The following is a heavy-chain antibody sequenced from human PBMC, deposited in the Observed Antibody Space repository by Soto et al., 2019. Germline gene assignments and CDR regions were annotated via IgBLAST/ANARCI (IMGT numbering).Heavy chain of an antibody. Sequence: ASVXVSCKASGYTLTSYYMHWVRQAPGQGLEWMGIINPSGGSTSYAQKFQGRVTMTRDTSTSTVYMELSSLRSEDTAVYYCARDLRYYYDSSGEGYYYYYGMDVWGQGTTVTVSS. J-gene: IGHJ6*02. CDR2: INPSGGST. V-gene: IGHV1-46*01. CDR1: GYTLTSYY. CDR3: ARDLRYYYDSSGEGYYYYYGMDV. D-gene: IGHD3-22*01.